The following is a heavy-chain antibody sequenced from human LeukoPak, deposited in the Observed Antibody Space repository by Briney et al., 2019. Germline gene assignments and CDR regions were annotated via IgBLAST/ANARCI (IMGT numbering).Heavy chain of an antibody. V-gene: IGHV4-39*01. J-gene: IGHJ5*02. Sequence: SETLSLTCTVSGGSISSSSYYWGWIRQPPGKGLEWIGSIYYSGSTYYNPSLKSRVTISVDTSKNQFSLKLSSVTAADTAVYYCARHGVTDAGNWFGPWGQGTLVTVSS. CDR2: IYYSGST. D-gene: IGHD2-21*02. CDR3: ARHGVTDAGNWFGP. CDR1: GGSISSSSYY.